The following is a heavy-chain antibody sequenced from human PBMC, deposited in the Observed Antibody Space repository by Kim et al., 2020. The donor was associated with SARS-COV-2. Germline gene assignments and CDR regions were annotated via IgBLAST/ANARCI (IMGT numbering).Heavy chain of an antibody. J-gene: IGHJ6*03. Sequence: GGSLRLSCAASGFTFSSYWMSWVRQAPGKGLEWVANIKQDGSEKYYVDSVKGRFTISRDNAKNSLYLQMNSLRAEDTAVYYCARVHQPGPYYDFWSGPYYYYYYMDVWGKGTTVTVSS. CDR3: ARVHQPGPYYDFWSGPYYYYYYMDV. V-gene: IGHV3-7*01. D-gene: IGHD3-3*01. CDR2: IKQDGSEK. CDR1: GFTFSSYW.